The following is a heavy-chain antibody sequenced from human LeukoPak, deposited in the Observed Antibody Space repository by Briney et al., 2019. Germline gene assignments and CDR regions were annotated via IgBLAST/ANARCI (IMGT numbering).Heavy chain of an antibody. CDR2: IIPIFGTA. CDR1: GYTFIYYY. D-gene: IGHD2-21*01. CDR3: YRDNDWRDPPHFDY. V-gene: IGHV1-69*06. Sequence: ASVKVSCKASGYTFIYYYMHWVRQAPGQGLEWMGGIIPIFGTANYAQKFRGRVTITGDKSTRTTYMELNRIRLENTAVDDCYRDNDWRDPPHFDYWGRGTLVNVSS. J-gene: IGHJ4*02.